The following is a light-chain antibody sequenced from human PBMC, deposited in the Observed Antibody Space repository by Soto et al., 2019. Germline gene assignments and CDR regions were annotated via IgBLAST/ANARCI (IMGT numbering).Light chain of an antibody. Sequence: QSALTQPASVSGSPGQSITISCTGTSSDVGGYNYVSWYQQHPGKAPKLMIYDVSNRPSGVSNRFSGSKSSNTASLTISGLQAEDEADYYCSSYTSSSTPRVFGTGTKVTVL. CDR1: SSDVGGYNY. J-gene: IGLJ1*01. CDR3: SSYTSSSTPRV. V-gene: IGLV2-14*01. CDR2: DVS.